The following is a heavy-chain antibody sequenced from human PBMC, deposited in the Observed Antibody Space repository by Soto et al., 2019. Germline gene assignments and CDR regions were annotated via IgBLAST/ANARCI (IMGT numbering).Heavy chain of an antibody. CDR1: GFTFSTYW. Sequence: EVRLVESGGGLVQPGGSLRLSCAASGFTFSTYWMHWVRQAPGKGLVWVSRINGDGTTTQYADSVKGRFTISRDNAKNTLYLQMKTLRGGDTAMYYCASIPMVRGPSDYWGQGTLVTVSS. V-gene: IGHV3-74*02. CDR2: INGDGTTT. CDR3: ASIPMVRGPSDY. J-gene: IGHJ4*02. D-gene: IGHD3-10*01.